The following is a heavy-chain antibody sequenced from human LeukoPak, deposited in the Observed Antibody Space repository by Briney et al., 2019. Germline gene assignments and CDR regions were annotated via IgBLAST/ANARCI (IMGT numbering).Heavy chain of an antibody. CDR2: INPSGGST. J-gene: IGHJ4*02. D-gene: IGHD3-10*01. Sequence: ASVKVSSKATGDTFASYYMHWVRQAPGQGLEWMGIINPSGGSTSYAQKFQGRVTMTRDTSTSTVYMELSSLRSEDTAVYYCAISYGSGSYYYWGQGTLVTVSS. V-gene: IGHV1-46*01. CDR1: GDTFASYY. CDR3: AISYGSGSYYY.